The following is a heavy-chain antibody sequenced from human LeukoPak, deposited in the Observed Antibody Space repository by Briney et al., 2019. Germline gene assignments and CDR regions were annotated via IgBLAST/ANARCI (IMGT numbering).Heavy chain of an antibody. CDR2: ISGSGGST. D-gene: IGHD6-19*01. V-gene: IGHV3-23*01. Sequence: PGGSLRLSCAASGFTFSSYAMSWVRQAPGKGLEWVSAISGSGGSTYYADSVKGRFTISRDNSKNTLYLQMNSLRAEDTAVYYCAKGPRLVGRGIYLDYYFDYWGQGTLVTVSS. CDR3: AKGPRLVGRGIYLDYYFDY. J-gene: IGHJ4*02. CDR1: GFTFSSYA.